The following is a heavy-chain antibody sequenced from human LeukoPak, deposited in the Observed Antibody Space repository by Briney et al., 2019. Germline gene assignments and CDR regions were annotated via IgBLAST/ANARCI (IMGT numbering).Heavy chain of an antibody. J-gene: IGHJ4*02. D-gene: IGHD2-15*01. CDR1: GFTFDDYA. Sequence: PGGSLRLSCAASGFTFDDYAMHWVRQAPGKGLEWVSGISWNSGSIGYADSVKGRFTISRDNSKNTAYLQMNSLRAEDTAVYYCLSSAKVSRTDYWGQGTLVTVSS. CDR3: LSSAKVSRTDY. CDR2: ISWNSGSI. V-gene: IGHV3-9*01.